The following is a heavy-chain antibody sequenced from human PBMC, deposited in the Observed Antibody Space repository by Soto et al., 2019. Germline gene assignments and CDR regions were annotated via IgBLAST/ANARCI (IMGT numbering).Heavy chain of an antibody. V-gene: IGHV1-69*13. CDR1: GGTFSSYA. CDR3: ARDVPAYCGGDCYSDDY. Sequence: SVKVSCKASGGTFSSYAISWVRQAPGQGLEWMGGIIPIFGTANYAQKFQGRVTITADESTSTAYMELSSLRSEDTAVYYCARDVPAYCGGDCYSDDYSRQGTLVIGSS. CDR2: IIPIFGTA. D-gene: IGHD2-21*02. J-gene: IGHJ4*02.